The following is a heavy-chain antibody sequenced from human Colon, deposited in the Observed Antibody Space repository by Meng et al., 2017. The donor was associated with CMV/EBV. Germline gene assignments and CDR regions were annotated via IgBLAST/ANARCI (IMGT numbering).Heavy chain of an antibody. D-gene: IGHD1-26*01. J-gene: IGHJ4*02. V-gene: IGHV3-23*01. CDR3: AKGRGLLESASNY. CDR2: TTGSGSTT. CDR1: GLMFRNSA. Sequence: AASGLMFRNSAMRWVRPAPGKELEWVSTTTGSGSTTYYADSVKGRFTISRDNSKTTLYLHMNSLRAEDTAIYYCAKGRGLLESASNYWGQGTLVTVPS.